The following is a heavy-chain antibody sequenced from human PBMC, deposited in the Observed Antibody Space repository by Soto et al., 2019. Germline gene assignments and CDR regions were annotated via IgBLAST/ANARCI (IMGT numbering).Heavy chain of an antibody. J-gene: IGHJ5*02. CDR1: GFTFSSYD. V-gene: IGHV3-13*04. CDR2: IGTTGDT. Sequence: QPGGSLRLSCSASGFTFSSYDMHWVRQGTGKGLEWVSAIGTTGDTYYAGSVKGRFTISRENAKNSLYLQMNSLRAEDTAVYYCARVRDDFWGSDRPVGWFDPWGQGTMVTVSS. CDR3: ARVRDDFWGSDRPVGWFDP. D-gene: IGHD3-3*01.